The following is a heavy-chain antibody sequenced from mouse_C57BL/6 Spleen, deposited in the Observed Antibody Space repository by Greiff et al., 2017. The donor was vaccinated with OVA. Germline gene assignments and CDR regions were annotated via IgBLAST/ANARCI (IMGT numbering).Heavy chain of an antibody. Sequence: QVQLQQSGAELVKPGASVKISCKASGYAFSSYWMNWVKPRPGKGLEWIGQIYPGDGDTNYNGKFKGKATLTADKSSSTAYMQLSSLTSEDSAVYFCASGDWFAYWGQGTLVTVSA. CDR2: IYPGDGDT. CDR3: ASGDWFAY. J-gene: IGHJ3*01. V-gene: IGHV1-80*01. CDR1: GYAFSSYW.